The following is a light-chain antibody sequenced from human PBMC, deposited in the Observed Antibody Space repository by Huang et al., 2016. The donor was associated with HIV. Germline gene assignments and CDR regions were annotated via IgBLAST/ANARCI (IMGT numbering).Light chain of an antibody. CDR2: AAS. Sequence: EIVLTQSPATLSVSPGDRATLSCRASQSVSSDLAWYQQKPGQAPRLLIYAASTRATGSPDRFSGSGSGTEFTLTISSLQSEDFAIYYCHQYKKWPPLTFGGGTRVEIK. CDR3: HQYKKWPPLT. J-gene: IGKJ4*01. CDR1: QSVSSD. V-gene: IGKV3-15*01.